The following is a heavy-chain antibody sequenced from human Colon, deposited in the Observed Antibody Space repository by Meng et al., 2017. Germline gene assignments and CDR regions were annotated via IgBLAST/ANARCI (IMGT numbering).Heavy chain of an antibody. J-gene: IGHJ4*02. D-gene: IGHD2-2*01. CDR2: VTIDGAT. CDR1: GFIFTNYD. Sequence: GESLKISCAASGFIFTNYDMSWVRQAPGKGPEWVSTVTIDGATHYADSVKGRFSISRDNSKNTLFLQMNSLRVEDTAIYYCAKELANARPFDYWGPGKLVHVSS. CDR3: AKELANARPFDY. V-gene: IGHV3-23*01.